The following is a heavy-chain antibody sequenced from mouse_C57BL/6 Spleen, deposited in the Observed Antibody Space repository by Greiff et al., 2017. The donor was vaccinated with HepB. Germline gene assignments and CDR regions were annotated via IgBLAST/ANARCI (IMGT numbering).Heavy chain of an antibody. J-gene: IGHJ4*01. D-gene: IGHD1-1*01. CDR2: IYPGSGST. V-gene: IGHV1-55*01. CDR1: GYTFTSYW. CDR3: ARRRDDSSPFYAMDY. Sequence: QGQLQQPGAELVKPGASVKMSCKASGYTFTSYWITWVKQRPGQGLEWIGDIYPGSGSTNYNEKFKSKATLTVDTSSSTAYMQRSSLTSEDSAVYSWARRRDDSSPFYAMDYWGQGTSVTVSS.